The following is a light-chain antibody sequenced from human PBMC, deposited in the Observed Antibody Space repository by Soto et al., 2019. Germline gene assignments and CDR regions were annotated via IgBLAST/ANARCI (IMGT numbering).Light chain of an antibody. CDR2: AAS. CDR1: QSVSSY. J-gene: IGKJ5*01. Sequence: DIQMTQSPSSLSASVGDRVTITCLASQSVSSYLNWYQQKPGKAPKLLIYAASSLQSGVTSRFSGSGSGTDFTLTISSLQPEDFATYYCQPSYSTPITVGPVTRLEIK. V-gene: IGKV1-39*01. CDR3: QPSYSTPIT.